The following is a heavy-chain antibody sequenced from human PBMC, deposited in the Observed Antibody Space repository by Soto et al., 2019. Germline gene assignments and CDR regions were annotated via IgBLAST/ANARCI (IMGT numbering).Heavy chain of an antibody. CDR2: IYSGGNT. Sequence: GGTLRLSCAASGVTVSSNYMSWARQAPGKGLEWVSVIYSGGNTYYADSVKGRSTISRDNSKNTLYLQVNSLRVEDTAVSYCGSSKYRSQFDYWGQGTMVTVSS. J-gene: IGHJ4*02. V-gene: IGHV3-53*01. CDR3: GSSKYRSQFDY. CDR1: GVTVSSNY. D-gene: IGHD1-1*01.